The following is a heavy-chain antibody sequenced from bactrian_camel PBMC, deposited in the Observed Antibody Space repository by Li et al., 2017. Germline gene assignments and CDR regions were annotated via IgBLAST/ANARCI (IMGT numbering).Heavy chain of an antibody. CDR3: VASGESECTVGAGMVWPPPPLKA. CDR2: INKGSTNA. D-gene: IGHD6*01. J-gene: IGHJ6*01. Sequence: QLVESGGGLVRPGGSLRLSCTASRDDVIRDCITWFFQAPGKKREWVASINKGSTNAVYVDSVRGRFTISQDNAKNTVYLQMNSLKPEDTAMYYCVASGESECTVGAGMVWPPPPLKAWDQGTQVTV. CDR1: RDDVIRDC. V-gene: IGHV3S25*01.